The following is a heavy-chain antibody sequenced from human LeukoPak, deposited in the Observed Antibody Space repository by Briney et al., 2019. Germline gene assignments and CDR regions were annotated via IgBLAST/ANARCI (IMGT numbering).Heavy chain of an antibody. J-gene: IGHJ4*02. Sequence: TGGPLRLSCAASGFTFHTYGMHWVRQAPGKGLEYVSGIGPDGGTTYYAKSVKGRFTISRDNYKNMVYLQMGSLTADDMAVYYCARGAQLTDYWGQGTLVAVSS. D-gene: IGHD6-13*01. CDR1: GFTFHTYG. CDR3: ARGAQLTDY. V-gene: IGHV3-64*01. CDR2: IGPDGGTT.